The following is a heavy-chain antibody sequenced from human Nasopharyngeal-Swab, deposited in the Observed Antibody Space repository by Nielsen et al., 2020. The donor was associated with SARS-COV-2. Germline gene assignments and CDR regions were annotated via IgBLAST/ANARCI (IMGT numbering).Heavy chain of an antibody. J-gene: IGHJ4*02. CDR2: IKQDGSEK. Sequence: GESLKISCAASGFTFSSYWMSWVRQAPGKGLEWVANIKQDGSEKYYVASVKGRFTISRDNAKNSLYLQMNSLRAEDTAVYYCARALASYCTNGVCYPRTLDCWGQGTLVTVSS. CDR1: GFTFSSYW. V-gene: IGHV3-7*01. CDR3: ARALASYCTNGVCYPRTLDC. D-gene: IGHD2-8*01.